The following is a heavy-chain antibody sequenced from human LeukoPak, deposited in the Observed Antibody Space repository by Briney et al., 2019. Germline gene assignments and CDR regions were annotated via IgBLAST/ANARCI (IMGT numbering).Heavy chain of an antibody. J-gene: IGHJ6*03. CDR2: IYSGGTT. Sequence: PGGSLRLSCAASGFTVSSNFMSWVRQAPGKWLEWVSVIYSGGTTYYADSVRGRFTISRDNSKNTLYLQMNSLRAEDTAVYYCARDGYGNNYMDVWGKGTTVTVSS. V-gene: IGHV3-53*01. CDR1: GFTVSSNF. CDR3: ARDGYGNNYMDV. D-gene: IGHD1/OR15-1a*01.